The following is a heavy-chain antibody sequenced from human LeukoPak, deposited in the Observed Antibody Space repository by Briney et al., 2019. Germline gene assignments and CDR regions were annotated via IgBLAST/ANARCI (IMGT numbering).Heavy chain of an antibody. Sequence: PGGSLRLSCAASGFTFSSYEMNWVRRAPGKGLEWVSYISSSGRTIYYADSVKGRYTISRDNAKNSLYLQMNNLGAEDSAVYYCARESLSSGTPIDYWGQGTLVTVSS. V-gene: IGHV3-48*03. CDR3: ARESLSSGTPIDY. CDR1: GFTFSSYE. J-gene: IGHJ4*02. CDR2: ISSSGRTI. D-gene: IGHD5-12*01.